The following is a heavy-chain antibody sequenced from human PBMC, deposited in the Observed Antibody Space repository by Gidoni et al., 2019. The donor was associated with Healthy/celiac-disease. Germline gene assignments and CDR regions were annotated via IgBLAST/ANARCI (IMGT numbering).Heavy chain of an antibody. D-gene: IGHD3-16*01. Sequence: QVQLVESGGGVVQPGRSLRLSCEASGCTFSSYAMHWVRQAPAKGLEWVAVISYDGSNKYYADSVKGRFTISRDNSKNTLYLQMNSLRAEDTAVYYCARAPRGSNLMESGEFDYWGQGTLVTVSS. CDR1: GCTFSSYA. J-gene: IGHJ4*02. CDR2: ISYDGSNK. CDR3: ARAPRGSNLMESGEFDY. V-gene: IGHV3-30-3*01.